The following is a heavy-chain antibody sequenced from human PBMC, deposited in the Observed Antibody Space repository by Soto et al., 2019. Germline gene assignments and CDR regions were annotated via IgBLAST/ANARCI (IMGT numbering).Heavy chain of an antibody. D-gene: IGHD5-12*01. J-gene: IGHJ4*02. Sequence: EVRLLESGGGLIQPGGSLRLSCAASGLTFSSYVMSWVGQPPGTGLRRISGISGRVPNTYYAYSVKGRFPLSIDNYKQTSYLQMNRLRAEDTSEYYCAQDNSPDRGYASCEYWGEGTRVTVSS. CDR1: GLTFSSYV. CDR2: ISGRVPNT. V-gene: IGHV3-23*01. CDR3: AQDNSPDRGYASCEY.